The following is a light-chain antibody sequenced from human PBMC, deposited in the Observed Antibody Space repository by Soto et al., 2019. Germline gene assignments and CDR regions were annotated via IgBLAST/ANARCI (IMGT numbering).Light chain of an antibody. V-gene: IGKV3-15*01. J-gene: IGKJ2*01. CDR3: HQYNSWPPGT. CDR1: QSISRS. Sequence: EIVLTQSPAILSVSPGESSTLSCRASQSISRSLAWYQQKPGQAPRLLISDASTRATGIPARFSGSGSGTEFTLTIRSLQSEDFALYYCHQYNSWPPGTFGQGTKVDIK. CDR2: DAS.